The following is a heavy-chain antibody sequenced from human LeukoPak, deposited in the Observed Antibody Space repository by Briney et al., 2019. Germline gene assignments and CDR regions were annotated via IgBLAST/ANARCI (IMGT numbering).Heavy chain of an antibody. D-gene: IGHD2-15*01. Sequence: GGSLRLSCAASGLTFSSYWMHWVRQAPGKGLVWVSRINSDGSTTTYADFVKGRFTISRDNAKNTLYLQMNSLRAEDTAVYYCARVCIGCYSKDYWGQGTLVSVSS. CDR1: GLTFSSYW. V-gene: IGHV3-74*03. J-gene: IGHJ4*02. CDR2: INSDGSTT. CDR3: ARVCIGCYSKDY.